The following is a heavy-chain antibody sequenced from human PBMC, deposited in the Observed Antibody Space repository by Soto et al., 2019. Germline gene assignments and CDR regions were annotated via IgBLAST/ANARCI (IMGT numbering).Heavy chain of an antibody. J-gene: IGHJ4*02. V-gene: IGHV4-34*01. Sequence: QVQLQQWGAGLLKPSETLSLTCAVYGGSFSGYYWNWIRQPPGKGLEWIGEINHSGSTNYNPSLTSRVTLSVDTSKNQFSLKLSSVTAADTAVYYCARGWGRIFDSWGQGTLVTVSS. CDR1: GGSFSGYY. CDR2: INHSGST. CDR3: ARGWGRIFDS. D-gene: IGHD7-27*01.